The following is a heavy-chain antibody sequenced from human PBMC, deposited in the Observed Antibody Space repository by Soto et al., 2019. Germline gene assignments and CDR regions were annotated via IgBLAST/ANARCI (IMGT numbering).Heavy chain of an antibody. V-gene: IGHV3-74*01. CDR3: GRGGSGIYGMDI. CDR1: GFTFSSYW. J-gene: IGHJ6*02. Sequence: EVQLVESGGGLVQPGGSLRLSCAASGFTFSSYWMHWVRQAPGKGLVWISRIIRDGSSTNYADSVKVRFTISRDNAKNTLYLEINSLRADDTAVYFCGRGGSGIYGMDIWGQGPTVTVSS. CDR2: IIRDGSST. D-gene: IGHD6-13*01.